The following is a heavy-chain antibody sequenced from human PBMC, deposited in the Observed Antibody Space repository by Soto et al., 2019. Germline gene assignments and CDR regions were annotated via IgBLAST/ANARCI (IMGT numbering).Heavy chain of an antibody. CDR1: GGSISSYY. V-gene: IGHV4-59*01. CDR3: ARGKYYDSSGYVNWFDP. J-gene: IGHJ5*02. Sequence: SETLSLTCTVSGGSISSYYWSWIRQPPGKGLEWIGYIYYSGSTNYNPSLKSRVTISVDTSKNQFSLKLSSVTAADTAVYYCARGKYYDSSGYVNWFDPWGQGTLVTVSS. CDR2: IYYSGST. D-gene: IGHD3-22*01.